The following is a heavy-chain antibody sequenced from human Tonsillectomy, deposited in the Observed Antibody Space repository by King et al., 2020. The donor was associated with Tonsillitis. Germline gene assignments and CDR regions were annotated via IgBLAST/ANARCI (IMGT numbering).Heavy chain of an antibody. CDR1: GFAFSGFA. CDR2: ISNNGART. CDR3: VKVCRGDN. Sequence: VQLVESGGGLVQPGGSLRLSCSASGFAFSGFAMLWVRQAPGEGLEYVSGISNNGARTYYADSVKGRFTISRDNSKNTLYLQMSSLRAEDTAVYYCVKVCRGDNWGQGTLVTVSS. J-gene: IGHJ4*02. D-gene: IGHD2-15*01. V-gene: IGHV3-64D*06.